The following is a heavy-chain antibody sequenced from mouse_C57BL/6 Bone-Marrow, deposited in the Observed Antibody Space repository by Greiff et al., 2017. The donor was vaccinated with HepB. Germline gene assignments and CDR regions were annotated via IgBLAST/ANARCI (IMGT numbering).Heavy chain of an antibody. CDR3: ARGGYYYGSSYGAWFAY. D-gene: IGHD1-1*01. Sequence: VQLQQSGAELMKPGASVKLSCKATGYTFTGYWIEWVKQRPGHGLEWIGEILPGSGSTNYNEKFKGKATFTADTSSNTAYMQLSSLTTEDSAIYYCARGGYYYGSSYGAWFAYWGQGTLVTVAA. J-gene: IGHJ3*01. V-gene: IGHV1-9*01. CDR1: GYTFTGYW. CDR2: ILPGSGST.